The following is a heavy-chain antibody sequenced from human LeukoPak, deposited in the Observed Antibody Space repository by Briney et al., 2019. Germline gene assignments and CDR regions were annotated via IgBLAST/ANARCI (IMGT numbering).Heavy chain of an antibody. D-gene: IGHD6-19*01. CDR1: GFTFSSYS. CDR2: ISSSSSYI. J-gene: IGHJ6*03. V-gene: IGHV3-21*01. Sequence: GGSLRLSCAASGFTFSSYSMNWVRQAPGKGLEWVSSISSSSSYIYYADSVKGRFTISRDNAKNSLYLQMNSLRAEDTAVYYCARDSGSSGRYYYYYMDVWGKGTTVTVSS. CDR3: ARDSGSSGRYYYYYMDV.